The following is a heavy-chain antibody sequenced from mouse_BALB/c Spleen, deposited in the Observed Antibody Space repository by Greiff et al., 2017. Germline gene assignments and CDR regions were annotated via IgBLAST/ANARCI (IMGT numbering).Heavy chain of an antibody. CDR1: GYTFTSYV. Sequence: VHVKQSGPELVKPGASVKMSCKASGYTFTSYVMHWVKQKPGQGLEWIGYINPYNDGTKYNQKFKGKATLTVDKSSSTAYMQLSSLTSEDSAVYYCARREGYYGNPAWFAYWGQGTLVTVSA. V-gene: IGHV1-14*01. D-gene: IGHD2-1*01. CDR3: ARREGYYGNPAWFAY. CDR2: INPYNDGT. J-gene: IGHJ3*01.